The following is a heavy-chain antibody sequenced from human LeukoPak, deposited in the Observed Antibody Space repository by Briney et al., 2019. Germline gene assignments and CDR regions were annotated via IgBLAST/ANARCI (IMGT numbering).Heavy chain of an antibody. Sequence: GGPVKVSCKVSGDTLTELSMHWVRQAPGKGLEWMGGFDPKEGERVYAQNFQGRFTMTEDTSSGTAYMELNSLRSEDTAVYYCTTREIVVEPAQTSMVRGVLWRSDFWGHGTLVTVSS. CDR3: TTREIVVEPAQTSMVRGVLWRSDF. CDR2: FDPKEGER. D-gene: IGHD3-10*01. CDR1: GDTLTELS. V-gene: IGHV1-24*01. J-gene: IGHJ4*01.